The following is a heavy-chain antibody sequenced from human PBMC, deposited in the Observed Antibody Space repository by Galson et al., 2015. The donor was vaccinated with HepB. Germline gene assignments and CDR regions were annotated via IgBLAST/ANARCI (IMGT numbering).Heavy chain of an antibody. V-gene: IGHV4-59*08. CDR2: IYYSGST. D-gene: IGHD3-3*01. Sequence: SETLSLTCTVSGGSISSYYWSWIRQPPGKGLEWIGYIYYSGSTNYNPSLKSRVTISADTSKNQFSLKLSSVTAADTAVYYCARHDDSPRGPSWYFDLWGRGTLVTVSS. CDR1: GGSISSYY. J-gene: IGHJ2*01. CDR3: ARHDDSPRGPSWYFDL.